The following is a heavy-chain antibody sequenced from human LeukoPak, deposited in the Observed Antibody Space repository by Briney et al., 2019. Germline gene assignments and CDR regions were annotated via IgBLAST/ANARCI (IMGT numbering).Heavy chain of an antibody. CDR2: INPNSGGT. J-gene: IGHJ4*02. CDR1: GYTFTGYY. D-gene: IGHD2-2*02. Sequence: PGASVKVSCKASGYTFTGYYMHWVRQAPGQGLEWMGWINPNSGGTNYAQKFQGRVTVTRDTSISTAYMELSRLRSDDTAVYYCARDIVVVPAAIPGDDYWGQGTLVTVSS. V-gene: IGHV1-2*02. CDR3: ARDIVVVPAAIPGDDY.